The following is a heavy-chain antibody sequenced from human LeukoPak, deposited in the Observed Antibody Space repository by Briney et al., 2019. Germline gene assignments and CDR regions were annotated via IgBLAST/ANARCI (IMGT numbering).Heavy chain of an antibody. CDR1: GGSFSGYY. D-gene: IGHD2-15*01. V-gene: IGHV4-34*01. J-gene: IGHJ6*02. Sequence: ETLSLTCAVYGGSFSGYYWSWIRQPPGKGLEWIGEINHSGSTNYNPSLKSRVTISVDTSKNQFSLKLSSVTAADTAVYYCASLRIYYYYGMDVWGQGTTVTVSS. CDR3: ASLRIYYYYGMDV. CDR2: INHSGST.